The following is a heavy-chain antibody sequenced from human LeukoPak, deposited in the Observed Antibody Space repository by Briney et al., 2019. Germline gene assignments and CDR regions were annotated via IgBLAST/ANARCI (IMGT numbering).Heavy chain of an antibody. V-gene: IGHV3-74*01. Sequence: PGGSLRLSCAASGLTFSIYWMHWVRHAPGKGLVWVSRIKTDGSSTDYADFVKGRYTISRDNAKSTLYLQMNSRRGDDTGVYYCGTENVPRAPGDWGQGTLVTV. J-gene: IGHJ4*02. CDR1: GLTFSIYW. D-gene: IGHD2-2*01. CDR3: GTENVPRAPGD. CDR2: IKTDGSST.